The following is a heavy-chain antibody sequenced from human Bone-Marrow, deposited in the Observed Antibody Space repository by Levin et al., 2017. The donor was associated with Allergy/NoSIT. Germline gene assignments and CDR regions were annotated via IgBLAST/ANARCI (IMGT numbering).Heavy chain of an antibody. CDR2: ISGSGTST. V-gene: IGHV3-23*01. CDR3: AKGAGWVAGAVPLI. CDR1: GFTFSSYA. J-gene: IGHJ4*02. D-gene: IGHD6-19*01. Sequence: GGSLRLSCAASGFTFSSYAMSWVRQAPGKGLDWVSAISGSGTSTYYADSVKGRFTISRDNSMTTLYLQMNSLRAEDTAVYYCAKGAGWVAGAVPLIWGQGTLVTVSS.